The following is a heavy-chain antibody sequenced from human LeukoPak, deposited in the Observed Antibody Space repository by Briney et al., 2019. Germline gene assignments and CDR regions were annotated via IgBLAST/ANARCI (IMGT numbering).Heavy chain of an antibody. CDR1: GFTFSSYE. J-gene: IGHJ4*02. CDR3: AKEGSGWYWDY. Sequence: GGSLRLSCAASGFTFSSYELNWVRQAPGKGLEWVAVISYDGSNKYYADSVKGRFTISRDNSKNTLYLQMNSLRAEDTAVYYCAKEGSGWYWDYWGQGTLVTVSS. CDR2: ISYDGSNK. D-gene: IGHD6-19*01. V-gene: IGHV3-30*18.